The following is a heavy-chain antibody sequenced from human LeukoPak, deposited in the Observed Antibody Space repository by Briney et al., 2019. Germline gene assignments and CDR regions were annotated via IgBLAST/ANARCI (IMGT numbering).Heavy chain of an antibody. D-gene: IGHD6-19*01. CDR2: IYYSGST. V-gene: IGHV4-59*01. CDR1: GGSISSYY. CDR3: AREQWLTYVDY. Sequence: SETLSLTCTVSGGSISSYYWSWIRQPPGKGLEWIGYIYYSGSTNYNPSLNSRVTISVDTSKNQFSLKLSSVTAADTAVYYCAREQWLTYVDYWGQGTLVTVSS. J-gene: IGHJ4*02.